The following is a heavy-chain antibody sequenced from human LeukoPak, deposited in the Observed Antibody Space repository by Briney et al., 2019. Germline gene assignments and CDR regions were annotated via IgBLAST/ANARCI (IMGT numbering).Heavy chain of an antibody. D-gene: IGHD1-26*01. J-gene: IGHJ4*02. Sequence: ASVKVSCKASGYTFTTYAISWVRQAPGQGLEWMGWINPNNGGTNYAQKFQGRVTMTRDTSISTAYMELSRLRSDDTAVYYCARGYALYSGRYIDFDYWGQGTLVTVSS. CDR1: GYTFTTYA. V-gene: IGHV1-2*02. CDR3: ARGYALYSGRYIDFDY. CDR2: INPNNGGT.